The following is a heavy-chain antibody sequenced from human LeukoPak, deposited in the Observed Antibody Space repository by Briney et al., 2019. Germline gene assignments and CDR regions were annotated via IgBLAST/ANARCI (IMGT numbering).Heavy chain of an antibody. Sequence: GGSLRLSCAASGFTFSTYWMSWIRQAPGRGLEWVANIKQDGSEKYYVDSMEGRFTVSRDNAKNSLYLQMNSLRAEDTAVYYCARESKVLRFLEWPRNYYYYGMDVWGQGTTVTVSS. CDR1: GFTFSTYW. D-gene: IGHD3-3*01. CDR2: IKQDGSEK. V-gene: IGHV3-7*01. J-gene: IGHJ6*02. CDR3: ARESKVLRFLEWPRNYYYYGMDV.